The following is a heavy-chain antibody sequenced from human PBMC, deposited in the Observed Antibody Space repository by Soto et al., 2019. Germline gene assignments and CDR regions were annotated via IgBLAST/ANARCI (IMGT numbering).Heavy chain of an antibody. D-gene: IGHD6-25*01. CDR2: IDGSVTTK. Sequence: EVQLLESGGGLVQPGGSLRLSCGVSGFTFNDFEMNWVRQAPGKGLEWLAYIDGSVTTKKDADSVRGRFTISRANPNKSRFLQTSRQSAVETGIYHCAGGFERFNYWGQGTLVSVSS. CDR1: GFTFNDFE. J-gene: IGHJ4*02. CDR3: AGGFERFNY. V-gene: IGHV3-48*03.